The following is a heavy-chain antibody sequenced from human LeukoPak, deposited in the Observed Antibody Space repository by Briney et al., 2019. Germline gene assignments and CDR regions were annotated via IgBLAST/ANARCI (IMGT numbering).Heavy chain of an antibody. V-gene: IGHV5-51*01. CDR3: ARLSAAAGYYYYYYGMDV. CDR2: IYPGDYDT. Sequence: GASLQISCKGSGCSFTSYWIGLVRQLPGKGLEWMGIIYPGDYDTRYSPSFQGQVTISADKSISTAYLQWSCLKASDTAMYYCARLSAAAGYYYYYYGMDVWGQGTTVTVSS. D-gene: IGHD6-13*01. CDR1: GCSFTSYW. J-gene: IGHJ6*02.